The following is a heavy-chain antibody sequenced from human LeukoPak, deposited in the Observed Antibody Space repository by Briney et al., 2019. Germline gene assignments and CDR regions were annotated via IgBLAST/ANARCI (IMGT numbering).Heavy chain of an antibody. CDR3: ASKPVVVDKFDF. J-gene: IGHJ4*02. Sequence: SETLSLTCTVSGGSFSSYYWSWIRQPPGRGLEWIGYMHYSGNSNYNPSLKSRVTISVDTSKNQFSLKLSSVTAADTAVYYCASKPVVVDKFDFWGQGILVTVSS. CDR1: GGSFSSYY. V-gene: IGHV4-59*01. D-gene: IGHD2-15*01. CDR2: MHYSGNS.